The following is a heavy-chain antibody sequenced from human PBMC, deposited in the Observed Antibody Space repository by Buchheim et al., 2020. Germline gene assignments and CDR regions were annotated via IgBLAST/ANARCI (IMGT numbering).Heavy chain of an antibody. CDR1: GGSISSSSYY. CDR3: ARQDGVIAAAGTGYFDY. D-gene: IGHD6-13*01. J-gene: IGHJ4*02. V-gene: IGHV4-39*01. Sequence: QLQLQESGPGLVKPSEILSLTCTVSGGSISSSSYYWGWIRQPPGKGLEWIGSIYYSGSTYYNPSLKSRVTISVDTSKNQFSLKLSSVTAADTAVYYCARQDGVIAAAGTGYFDYWGQGTL. CDR2: IYYSGST.